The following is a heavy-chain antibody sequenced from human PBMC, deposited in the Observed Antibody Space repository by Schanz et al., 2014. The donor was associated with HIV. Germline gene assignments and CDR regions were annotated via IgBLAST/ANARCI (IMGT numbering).Heavy chain of an antibody. CDR1: GFTFSTTW. D-gene: IGHD3-10*01. CDR2: SKNKANGYIT. Sequence: EVKLVESGGGLVKPGGSLRLSCAASGFTFSTTWMSWVRQTPGKGLEWVGRSKNKANGYITEYTASVKGRFTISRDDSRNSLYLQMNSLKTEDTAVYFCARWRSGAPSNWGQGTLVTVSS. V-gene: IGHV3-72*01. J-gene: IGHJ4*02. CDR3: ARWRSGAPSN.